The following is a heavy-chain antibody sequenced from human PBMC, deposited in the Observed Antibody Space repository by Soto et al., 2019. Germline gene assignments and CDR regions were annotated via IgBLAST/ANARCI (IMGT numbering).Heavy chain of an antibody. CDR2: ISYDGSNK. V-gene: IGHV3-30*03. Sequence: GGSLRLSCAASGFTFSSYGMHWVRQAPGKGLEWVAVISYDGSNKYYADSVKGRFTIPRDNSKNTLYLQMNSLRAEDTAVYYCARDPGGQSGNFIFDNWGQGNQVTVSS. CDR1: GFTFSSYG. CDR3: ARDPGGQSGNFIFDN. J-gene: IGHJ4*02. D-gene: IGHD3-16*01.